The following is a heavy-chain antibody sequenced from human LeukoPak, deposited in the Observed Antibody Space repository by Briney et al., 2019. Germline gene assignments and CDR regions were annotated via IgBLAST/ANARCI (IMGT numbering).Heavy chain of an antibody. D-gene: IGHD3-16*01. CDR2: IIPIFGTA. V-gene: IGHV1-69*13. CDR1: GGTFSSYA. Sequence: SVKVSCKASGGTFSSYAISWVRQAPGQGLEWMGGIIPIFGTANYAQKFQGRVTITADESTGTAYMELSSLRSEDTAVYYCAKDYEATGFDYWGQGTLVTVSS. CDR3: AKDYEATGFDY. J-gene: IGHJ4*02.